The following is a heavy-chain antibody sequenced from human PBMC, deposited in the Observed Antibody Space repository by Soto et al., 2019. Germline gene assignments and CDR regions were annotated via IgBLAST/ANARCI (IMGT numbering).Heavy chain of an antibody. CDR2: IYYSGST. CDR1: GGSISSSSYY. V-gene: IGHV4-39*01. J-gene: IGHJ4*02. D-gene: IGHD3-16*02. CDR3: ASYYDYMWGSYRDY. Sequence: QLQLQESGPGLVKPSETLSLTCTVSGGSISSSSYYWGWIRQPPGKGLEWIGSIYYSGSTYYNPSLKSRVTISVDTSKKQFSLKLSSVTAADTAVYYCASYYDYMWGSYRDYWGQGTLVSVSS.